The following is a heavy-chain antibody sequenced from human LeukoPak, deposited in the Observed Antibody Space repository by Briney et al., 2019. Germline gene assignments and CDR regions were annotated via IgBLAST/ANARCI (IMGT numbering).Heavy chain of an antibody. J-gene: IGHJ5*02. CDR2: ISAYNGNT. D-gene: IGHD1-26*01. V-gene: IGHV1-18*01. Sequence: ASVKVSCKASGGTFSSYAISWVRQAPGQGLEWMGRISAYNGNTNYAQKLQGRVTMTTDTSTSTAYMELRSLRSDDTAVYYCARALPRPWFDPWGQGTLVTVSS. CDR1: GGTFSSYA. CDR3: ARALPRPWFDP.